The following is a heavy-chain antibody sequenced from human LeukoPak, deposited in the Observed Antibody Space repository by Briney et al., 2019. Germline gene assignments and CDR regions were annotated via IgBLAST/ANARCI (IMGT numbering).Heavy chain of an antibody. CDR3: ARNSSPFHAFDI. CDR2: IYYSGST. Sequence: SETLSLTCTVSGGSISSYYWSWIRQPPGKGLEWIGYIYYSGSTNYNPSLKSRVTISVDTSKNQFSLKLSSVTAADTAVYYCARNSSPFHAFDIWGQGTMVTVSS. V-gene: IGHV4-59*01. J-gene: IGHJ3*02. CDR1: GGSISSYY. D-gene: IGHD2/OR15-2a*01.